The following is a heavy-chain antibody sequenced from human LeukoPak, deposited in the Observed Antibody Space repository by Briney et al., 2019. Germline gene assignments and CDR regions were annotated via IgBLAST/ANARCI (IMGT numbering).Heavy chain of an antibody. CDR1: GYTFTGYY. CDR3: ARDVGYYGSGSYYHLDV. V-gene: IGHV1-2*02. Sequence: GASVTVSCKASGYTFTGYYMHWARQAPGQGLEWMGWINPNSGGTNYAQKFQGRVTMTRDTSISTAYMELSRLRSDDTAVYYCARDVGYYGSGSYYHLDVWGKGTTVTVSS. J-gene: IGHJ6*04. CDR2: INPNSGGT. D-gene: IGHD3-10*01.